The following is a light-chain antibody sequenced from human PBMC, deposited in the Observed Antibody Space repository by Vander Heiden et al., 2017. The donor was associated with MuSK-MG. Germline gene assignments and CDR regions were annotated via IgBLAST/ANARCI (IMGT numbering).Light chain of an antibody. Sequence: EIVLTQSPGTLSLSPGERATLPCRASQSVSSSYLAWYQQKPGQAPRLLIYGASSRATGIPDRFSGSGSGTDFTLTISRLEPEDVAVYYCQQYGSSPPITFGQGTRLEMK. CDR3: QQYGSSPPIT. CDR1: QSVSSSY. J-gene: IGKJ5*01. CDR2: GAS. V-gene: IGKV3-20*01.